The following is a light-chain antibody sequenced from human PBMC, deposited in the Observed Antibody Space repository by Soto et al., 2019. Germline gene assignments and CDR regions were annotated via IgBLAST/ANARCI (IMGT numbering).Light chain of an antibody. CDR1: RSVSSY. V-gene: IGKV3-11*01. J-gene: IGKJ4*01. CDR3: QQRSNWPPALT. Sequence: VLTQSPATLSLSPGERVTLSCMASRSVSSYLAWYQQTPGQAPRLLISDASNRATGIPARFSGSGSGTDFTLTISSLEPEDVAVYYCQQRSNWPPALTFGGGTKVEIK. CDR2: DAS.